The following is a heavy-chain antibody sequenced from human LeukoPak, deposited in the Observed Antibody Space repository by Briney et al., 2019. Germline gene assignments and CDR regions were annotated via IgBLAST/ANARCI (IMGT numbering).Heavy chain of an antibody. CDR2: ISGSGGST. CDR3: ARGSRFGVVERDAFDI. D-gene: IGHD3-3*01. J-gene: IGHJ3*02. V-gene: IGHV3-23*01. Sequence: GGSLRLSCAASGFTFSSYAMSWVRQAPGKGLEWVSAISGSGGSTYYADSVKGRFTISRDNSKNTLYLQMNSPRAEDTAVYYCARGSRFGVVERDAFDIWGQGTMVTVSS. CDR1: GFTFSSYA.